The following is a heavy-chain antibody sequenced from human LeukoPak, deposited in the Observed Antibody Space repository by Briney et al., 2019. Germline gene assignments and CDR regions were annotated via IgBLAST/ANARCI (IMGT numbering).Heavy chain of an antibody. CDR2: INAGNGNT. V-gene: IGHV1-3*01. D-gene: IGHD3-22*01. CDR1: GYTFTSYA. Sequence: ASVKVSCKASGYTFTSYAMHWVRQAPGQRLEWMGWINAGNGNTKYSQKFQGRVTITRDTSASTAYMELSSLRSEDTAVYYCARGPYYYDSSGYLHDDAFDIWGQGTMVTVSS. CDR3: ARGPYYYDSSGYLHDDAFDI. J-gene: IGHJ3*02.